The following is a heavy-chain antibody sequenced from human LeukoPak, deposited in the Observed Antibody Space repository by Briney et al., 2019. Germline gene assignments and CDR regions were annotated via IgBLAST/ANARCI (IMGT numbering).Heavy chain of an antibody. CDR3: ARAPGAGTYLDY. CDR2: IIPIFGTA. V-gene: IGHV1-69*05. Sequence: SVKVSCKASGGTFSSYAISWVRQAPGQGLEWMGRIIPIFGTANYAQKFQGRVTMIRDTSISTAYMELSSLTSDDTAVYYCARAPGAGTYLDYWGQATLVTVSS. CDR1: GGTFSSYA. J-gene: IGHJ4*02. D-gene: IGHD1-26*01.